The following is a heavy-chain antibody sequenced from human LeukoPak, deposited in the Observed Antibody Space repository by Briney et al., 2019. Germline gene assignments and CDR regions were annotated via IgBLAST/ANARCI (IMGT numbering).Heavy chain of an antibody. CDR3: ARGSPFRPLYYYDSSGYFQH. D-gene: IGHD3-22*01. CDR2: INHSGST. CDR1: GGSYSGYY. Sequence: SETLSLXCAVYGGSYSGYYWSWIRRPPGKGLESIGEINHSGSTNYNPSLKSRVTISVDTSKNQFSLKLSSVTAADTAVYYCARGSPFRPLYYYDSSGYFQHWGQGTLVTVSS. J-gene: IGHJ1*01. V-gene: IGHV4-34*01.